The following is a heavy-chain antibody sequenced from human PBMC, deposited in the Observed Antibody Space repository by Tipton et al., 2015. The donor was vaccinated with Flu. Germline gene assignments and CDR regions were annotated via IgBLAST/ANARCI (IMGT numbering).Heavy chain of an antibody. D-gene: IGHD1-26*01. V-gene: IGHV4-34*01. CDR2: INHSGST. CDR1: GGSFSGYY. CDR3: ARVGRKLLNAFDI. Sequence: TLSLTCAVYGGSFSGYYWSWIRQPPGKGLEWIGEINHSGSTNYNPSPKSRVTISVDTSKNQFSLKLSSVTAADTAVYYCARVGRKLLNAFDIWGQGTMVTVSS. J-gene: IGHJ3*02.